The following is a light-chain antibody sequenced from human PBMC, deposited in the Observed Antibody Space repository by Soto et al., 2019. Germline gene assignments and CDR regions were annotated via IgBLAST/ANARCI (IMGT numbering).Light chain of an antibody. CDR3: QHSQNYPLT. V-gene: IGKV1-16*01. J-gene: IGKJ4*01. CDR2: DAS. CDR1: QGVGSY. Sequence: DIPMTQSPSSLSASVGDRVTIPCRASQGVGSYLAWFQQKPGKAPQSLIYDASRLQSGVPSRFSGSESGTDFTLTINSLQPEDFATYYCQHSQNYPLTFGGGTRLEIK.